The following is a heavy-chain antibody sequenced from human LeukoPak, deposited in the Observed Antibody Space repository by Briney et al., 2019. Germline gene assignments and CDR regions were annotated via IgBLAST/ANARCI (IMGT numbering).Heavy chain of an antibody. D-gene: IGHD6-19*01. CDR3: ARDQLFGDSSGWYSPLDY. J-gene: IGHJ4*02. CDR1: GFTFSSYE. CDR2: ISSSGSTI. V-gene: IGHV3-48*03. Sequence: GGSLRLSRAASGFTFSSYEMNWVRQAPGKGLEWVSYISSSGSTIYYADSVKGRFTISRDNAKNSLYLQMNSLRAEDTAVYYCARDQLFGDSSGWYSPLDYWGQGTLVTVSS.